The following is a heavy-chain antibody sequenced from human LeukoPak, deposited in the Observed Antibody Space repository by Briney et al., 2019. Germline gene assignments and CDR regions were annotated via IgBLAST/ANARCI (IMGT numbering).Heavy chain of an antibody. Sequence: ASVKVSCKASGYTFTSYGISWVRQAPGQGLEWMGWIGAYNGNTNYAQKLQGRVTMTTDTSTSTAYMELRSLRSDDTAVYYCATDIGSYSSSYYWGQGTLVTVSS. J-gene: IGHJ4*02. CDR3: ATDIGSYSSSYY. CDR1: GYTFTSYG. D-gene: IGHD6-6*01. V-gene: IGHV1-18*01. CDR2: IGAYNGNT.